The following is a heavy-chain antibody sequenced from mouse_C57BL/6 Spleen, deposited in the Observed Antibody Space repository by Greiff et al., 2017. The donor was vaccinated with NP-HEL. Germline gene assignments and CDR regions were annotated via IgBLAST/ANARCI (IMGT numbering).Heavy chain of an antibody. D-gene: IGHD2-2*01. Sequence: EVMLVESGGGLVQPGGSLSLSCAASGFTFTDYYMSWVRQPPGKALEWLGFIRNKANGYTTEYSASVKGRFTISRDNSQSIRYLQMNALRAEDSATYYCARTMVTTRFYYAMDYWGQGTSVTVSS. CDR1: GFTFTDYY. CDR2: IRNKANGYTT. V-gene: IGHV7-3*01. J-gene: IGHJ4*01. CDR3: ARTMVTTRFYYAMDY.